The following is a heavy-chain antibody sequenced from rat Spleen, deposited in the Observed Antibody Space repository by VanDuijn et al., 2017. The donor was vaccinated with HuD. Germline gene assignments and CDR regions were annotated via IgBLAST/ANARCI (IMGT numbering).Heavy chain of an antibody. V-gene: IGHV5S23*01. J-gene: IGHJ3*01. CDR1: GFTFSNYD. CDR3: ARLGIAAIWNLFTY. CDR2: ISTGGGNT. Sequence: EVQLVESGGGLVQPGRSLKLSCAASGFTFSNYDMAWVRQAPTKGLEWVASISTGGGNTYYRDSVKGRFTISRDNAKSTLYLQMDSLRSEDTATYYCARLGIAAIWNLFTYWGQGTLVTVSS. D-gene: IGHD1-2*01.